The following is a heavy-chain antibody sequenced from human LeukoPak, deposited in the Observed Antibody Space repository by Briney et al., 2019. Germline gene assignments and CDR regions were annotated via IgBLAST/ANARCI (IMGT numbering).Heavy chain of an antibody. V-gene: IGHV1-46*01. CDR3: AGPRDGYNSPPSDAFDI. D-gene: IGHD1-1*01. CDR2: IKSTGGST. Sequence: GASVKVSCKASGYTFTSYSMHWVRQAPGQGLEWMGIIKSTGGSTSYAQKFQGRVNMTRDMSTSTAYMELSSLRSEDTAVYYCAGPRDGYNSPPSDAFDIWGQGTMVTVSS. CDR1: GYTFTSYS. J-gene: IGHJ3*02.